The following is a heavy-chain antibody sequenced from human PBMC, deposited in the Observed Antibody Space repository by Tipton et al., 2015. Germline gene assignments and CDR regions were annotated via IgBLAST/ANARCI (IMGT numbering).Heavy chain of an antibody. Sequence: GLVKPSETLSLTCTVSGDSVISRTYYWSWIRQPPGKGLEWIGEIHHGGSTNYNPSLKSRVTMSVDTSKNQFSLHLSSVTAADTAVYYCARGGVGSSWVDYWGQGTLVTVSS. D-gene: IGHD6-13*01. CDR3: ARGGVGSSWVDY. J-gene: IGHJ4*02. CDR1: GDSVISRTYY. CDR2: IHHGGST. V-gene: IGHV4-61*01.